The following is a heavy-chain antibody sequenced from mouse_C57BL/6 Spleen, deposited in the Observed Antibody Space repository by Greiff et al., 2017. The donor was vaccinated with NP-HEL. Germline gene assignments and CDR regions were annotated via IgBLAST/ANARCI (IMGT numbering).Heavy chain of an antibody. V-gene: IGHV5-9-1*02. J-gene: IGHJ3*01. D-gene: IGHD2-3*01. Sequence: EVMLVESGEGLVKPGGSLKLSCAASGFTFSSYAMSWVRQTPEKRLEWVAYISSGGDYIYYADTVKGRFTISRDNARNTLYLQMSSLKSEDTAMYYCTREIYDGYYVRFAYWGQGTLVTVSA. CDR3: TREIYDGYYVRFAY. CDR1: GFTFSSYA. CDR2: ISSGGDYI.